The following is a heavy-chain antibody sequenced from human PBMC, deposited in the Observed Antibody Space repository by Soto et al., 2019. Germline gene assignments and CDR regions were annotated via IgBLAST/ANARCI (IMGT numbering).Heavy chain of an antibody. V-gene: IGHV3-23*01. CDR3: ANLIGRFGVVDY. D-gene: IGHD3-10*01. Sequence: HPGGSLRLSCAASGFTFSSYAMSWVRQAPGKGLEWVSAISGSGGSTYYADSVKGRFTISRDNSKNTLYLQMNSLRAEDTAVYYCANLIGRFGVVDYWGQGTLVTVSS. J-gene: IGHJ4*02. CDR2: ISGSGGST. CDR1: GFTFSSYA.